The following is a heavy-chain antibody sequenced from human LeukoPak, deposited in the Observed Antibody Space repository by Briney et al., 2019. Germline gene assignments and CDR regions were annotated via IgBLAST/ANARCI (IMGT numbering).Heavy chain of an antibody. Sequence: SETLSLTCAVYGGSFSGYYWSWIRQPPGKGLEWIGEINHSGSTNYNPSLKSRVTISVDTSKNQFSLKLSSVTAADTAVYYCARELIGGNSDYWGQGTLVTVSS. D-gene: IGHD4-23*01. J-gene: IGHJ4*02. CDR2: INHSGST. V-gene: IGHV4-34*01. CDR1: GGSFSGYY. CDR3: ARELIGGNSDY.